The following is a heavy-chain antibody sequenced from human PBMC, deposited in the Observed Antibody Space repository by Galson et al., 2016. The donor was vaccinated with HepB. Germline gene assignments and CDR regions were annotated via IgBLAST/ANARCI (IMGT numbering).Heavy chain of an antibody. CDR3: AKTSVPYCSSTSCFDFDY. D-gene: IGHD2-2*01. CDR1: GFTFSSNA. J-gene: IGHJ4*02. Sequence: SLRLSCAASGFTFSSNAMSWVRQAPGKGLEWVSAISGSGGSTYYADSVKGRFTISRDNSKNTLYLQMNSLRAEDTAVYYCAKTSVPYCSSTSCFDFDYWGQGTLVTVSS. CDR2: ISGSGGST. V-gene: IGHV3-23*01.